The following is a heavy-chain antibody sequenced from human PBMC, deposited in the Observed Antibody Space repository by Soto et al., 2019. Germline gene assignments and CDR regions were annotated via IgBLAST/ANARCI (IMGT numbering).Heavy chain of an antibody. CDR2: IYYSGST. V-gene: IGHV4-59*12. CDR3: AGGPYDSSGVTDPNWFDP. D-gene: IGHD3-22*01. Sequence: PSETLSLTCTVSGGSISSYYWSWIRQPPGKGLEWIGYIYYSGSTNYNPSLKSRVTISVDTSKNQFSLKLSSVTAADTAVYYCAGGPYDSSGVTDPNWFDPWGQGTLVTVSS. J-gene: IGHJ5*02. CDR1: GGSISSYY.